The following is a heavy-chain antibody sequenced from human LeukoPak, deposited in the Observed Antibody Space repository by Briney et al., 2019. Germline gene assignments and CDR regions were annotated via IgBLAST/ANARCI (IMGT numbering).Heavy chain of an antibody. CDR3: LRDLNWSLDQ. D-gene: IGHD1-20*01. V-gene: IGHV3-74*01. Sequence: GGSLRLSCAASGFTFSNYMMHWVRHAPGKGLVWVSRIKSDGITITYADSVKGRFTISRDNAKNTLYLQMNSLRAEDTAVYYCLRDLNWSLDQWGQGTLVTVSS. CDR1: GFTFSNYM. J-gene: IGHJ4*02. CDR2: IKSDGITI.